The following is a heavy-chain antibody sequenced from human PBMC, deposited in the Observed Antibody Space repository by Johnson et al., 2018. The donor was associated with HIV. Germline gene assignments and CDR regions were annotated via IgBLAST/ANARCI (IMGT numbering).Heavy chain of an antibody. Sequence: VQLVESGGGVVEPGASLSLSCAPSGFTFSRHPMHWVRQAPGKVLEWVSVIYSGGSTYYADSVKGRFTISRDNSKNTLYIQMNSLRAEDTAVYYGGRDVTKESFGIWGQGTMVNVSS. CDR3: GRDVTKESFGI. V-gene: IGHV3-66*01. CDR1: GFTFSRHP. J-gene: IGHJ3*02. D-gene: IGHD4-17*01. CDR2: IYSGGST.